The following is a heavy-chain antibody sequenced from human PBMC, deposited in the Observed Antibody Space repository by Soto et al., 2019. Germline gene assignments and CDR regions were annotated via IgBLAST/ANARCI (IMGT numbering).Heavy chain of an antibody. Sequence: QVQLVESGGGVVQPGRSLRLSCAASRFAFTNYAMYWVRQAPGKRLEWVAVISFDGIDKYYADSVKGRFTISRDNCENTLYLQMNSLRAEDTAVYYCARGPAVGATSYYYYYYGMDVWGQGTTVTVSS. CDR2: ISFDGIDK. D-gene: IGHD1-26*01. V-gene: IGHV3-30-3*01. J-gene: IGHJ6*02. CDR3: ARGPAVGATSYYYYYYGMDV. CDR1: RFAFTNYA.